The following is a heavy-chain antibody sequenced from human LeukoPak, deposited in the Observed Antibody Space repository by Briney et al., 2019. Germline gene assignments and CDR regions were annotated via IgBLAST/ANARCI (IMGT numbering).Heavy chain of an antibody. D-gene: IGHD6-6*01. Sequence: GESLKISCKGSGYSFSNYWIGWVRQMPGKGLEWMGIIYPGDSDTRYSPSFRGQVTISADKSISTAYLQWSSLKASDTAMYYCGGEYTTSSSFDSGGKGTLVTVSS. CDR3: GGEYTTSSSFDS. CDR1: GYSFSNYW. V-gene: IGHV5-51*01. CDR2: IYPGDSDT. J-gene: IGHJ4*02.